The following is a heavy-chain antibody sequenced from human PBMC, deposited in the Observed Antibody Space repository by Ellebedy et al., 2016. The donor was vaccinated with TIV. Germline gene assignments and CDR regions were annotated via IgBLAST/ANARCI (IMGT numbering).Heavy chain of an antibody. CDR1: GGSISSYY. D-gene: IGHD1-14*01. CDR2: IYYSGST. V-gene: IGHV4-59*12. Sequence: MPGGSLRLSCTVSGGSISSYYWSWIRQPPGKGLEWIGYIYYSGSTNYNPSLKSRVTISVDTSKNQFTLKLSSVTAADTAVYYCARNRRYYFDYWGQGTLVTVSS. J-gene: IGHJ4*02. CDR3: ARNRRYYFDY.